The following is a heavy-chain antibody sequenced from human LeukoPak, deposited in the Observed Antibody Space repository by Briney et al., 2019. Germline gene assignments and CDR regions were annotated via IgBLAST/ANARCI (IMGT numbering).Heavy chain of an antibody. CDR1: GYTFTDYY. V-gene: IGHV1-2*02. CDR2: INPNSAT. CDR3: SRGEVDGPDFDY. D-gene: IGHD1-26*01. J-gene: IGHJ4*02. Sequence: ASVKVSCRASGYTFTDYYMHWVRQAPGQGLEWIGWINPNSATNYAQKFQGRVTMTRDTPTSTAYMELSRLTSDDMAVYYCSRGEVDGPDFDYWGQGTLVTVSS.